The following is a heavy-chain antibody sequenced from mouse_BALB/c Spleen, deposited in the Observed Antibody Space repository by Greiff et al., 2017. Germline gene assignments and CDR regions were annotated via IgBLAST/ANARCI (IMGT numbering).Heavy chain of an antibody. J-gene: IGHJ4*01. CDR1: GYTFTSYW. D-gene: IGHD2-12*01. Sequence: LQESGAELAKPGASVKMSCKASGYTFTSYWMHWVKQRPGQGLEWIGYINPSTGYTEYNQKFKDKATLTADKSSSTAYMQLSSLTSEDSAVYYCAREKDDGGAMDYWGQGTSVTVSS. CDR3: AREKDDGGAMDY. V-gene: IGHV1-7*01. CDR2: INPSTGYT.